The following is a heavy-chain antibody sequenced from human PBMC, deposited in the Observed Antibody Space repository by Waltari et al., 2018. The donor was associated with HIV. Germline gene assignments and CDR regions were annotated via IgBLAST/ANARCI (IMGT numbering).Heavy chain of an antibody. V-gene: IGHV3-7*01. J-gene: IGHJ4*02. Sequence: LEESGGGAVQPGGSLRLWCEASGFSFGSFWMCWVREVSGKGLEWVADIKEDGGERNVVDSVKGRFTVSRDNAKNLLILKMDNLKMEDSGIYYCARGAGSVWGQGTLVTVSS. CDR2: IKEDGGER. CDR3: ARGAGSV. CDR1: GFSFGSFW.